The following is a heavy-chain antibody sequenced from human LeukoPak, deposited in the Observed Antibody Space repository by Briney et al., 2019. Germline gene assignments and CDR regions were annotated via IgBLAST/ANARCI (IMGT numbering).Heavy chain of an antibody. CDR2: IIPIFGRA. D-gene: IGHD3-10*01. CDR1: GGTFSSYA. J-gene: IGHJ6*02. V-gene: IGHV1-69*13. CDR3: ARDFGHYYGSGSYYITYGMDV. Sequence: SVKVSCKASGGTFSSYAISWVRQAPGQGLEWMGGIIPIFGRANYAQKFQGRVTITADESTSTAYMELSSLRSEDTAVYYCARDFGHYYGSGSYYITYGMDVWGQGTTVTVSS.